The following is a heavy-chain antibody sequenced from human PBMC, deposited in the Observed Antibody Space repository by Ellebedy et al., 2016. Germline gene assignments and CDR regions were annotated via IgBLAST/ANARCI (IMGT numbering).Heavy chain of an antibody. J-gene: IGHJ6*03. D-gene: IGHD6-6*01. V-gene: IGHV4-59*01. CDR2: IFYSGST. Sequence: SETLSLXXTVSGGSISSYYWSWIRQPPGKGLEWIGYIFYSGSTNYNPSLKSRVTISVDTSKNQFSLKLSSVTAADTAVYYCAREVGSSPHYYYMDVWGKGTTVTVSS. CDR1: GGSISSYY. CDR3: AREVGSSPHYYYMDV.